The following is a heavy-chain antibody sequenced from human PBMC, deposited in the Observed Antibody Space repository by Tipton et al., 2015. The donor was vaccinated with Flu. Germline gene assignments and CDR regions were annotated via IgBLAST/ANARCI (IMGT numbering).Heavy chain of an antibody. CDR3: AREAAAGNWFDP. V-gene: IGHV4-34*01. J-gene: IGHJ5*02. CDR2: INHSGST. CDR1: GGSFSGYY. D-gene: IGHD6-13*01. Sequence: GLVKPSETLSLTCAVYGGSFSGYYWSWIRQPPGKGLEWIGEINHSGSTNYNPSLKSRVTISVDTSKNQFSLKLSSVTAADTAVYYCAREAAAGNWFDPWGQGTLVTVSS.